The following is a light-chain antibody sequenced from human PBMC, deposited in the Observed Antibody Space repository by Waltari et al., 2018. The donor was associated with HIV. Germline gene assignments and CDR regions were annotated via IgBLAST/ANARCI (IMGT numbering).Light chain of an antibody. J-gene: IGKJ4*01. Sequence: DIGMTQSPDFLAGSEVERGTVTCKARQTLLYSSNNKNYLAWYQHKPGQPPKLLIYWASTRQSGVPDRFSGSGSGTNFSLTINKLQAEDVATYYCQQYYRTPLTFGGGTRV. V-gene: IGKV4-1*01. CDR1: QTLLYSSNNKNY. CDR3: QQYYRTPLT. CDR2: WAS.